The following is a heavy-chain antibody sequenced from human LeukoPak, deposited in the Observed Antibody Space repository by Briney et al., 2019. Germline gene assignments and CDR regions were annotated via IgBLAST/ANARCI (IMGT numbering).Heavy chain of an antibody. CDR1: GFTLSGYW. V-gene: IGHV3-74*01. Sequence: GGSLRLSCAGSGFTLSGYWMHWVRQVPGEGLVWVAHSDNDGTGTAYADSVKGRFSISRDNAKNMLFLQMDSLRAEDTAVYYRAKDRGGATDPFDYWGQGTLVTVSS. D-gene: IGHD1-26*01. CDR2: SDNDGTGT. CDR3: AKDRGGATDPFDY. J-gene: IGHJ4*02.